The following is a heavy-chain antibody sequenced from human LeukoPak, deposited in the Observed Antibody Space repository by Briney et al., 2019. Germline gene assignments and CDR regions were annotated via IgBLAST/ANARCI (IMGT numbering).Heavy chain of an antibody. CDR3: ARHNHDSSGYSYYYYGMDV. V-gene: IGHV4-59*08. CDR1: GGSISSYY. J-gene: IGHJ6*02. D-gene: IGHD3-22*01. Sequence: SETLSLTCTVSGGSISSYYWSWIRQPPGKGLEWIGYIYYSGSTNYNPSLKSRVTISVDTSKNQFSLKLSSVTAADTAVYYCARHNHDSSGYSYYYYGMDVWGQGATVTVSS. CDR2: IYYSGST.